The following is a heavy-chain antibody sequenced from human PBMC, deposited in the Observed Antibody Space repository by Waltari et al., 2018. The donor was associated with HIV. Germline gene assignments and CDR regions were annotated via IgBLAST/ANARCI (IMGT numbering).Heavy chain of an antibody. CDR3: ARDEYYYDSSGYPGYFDY. CDR2: IRQDGSEK. D-gene: IGHD3-22*01. CDR1: GFTFSSNW. J-gene: IGHJ4*02. V-gene: IGHV3-7*01. Sequence: EVQLVESGGGLVQPGGSLRLSCAASGFTFSSNWMSWVRQAPGKGLKWWANIRQDGSEKHYVDAVKGRFTISRDNAKNSLYLQMNSLRAEDTAVYYCARDEYYYDSSGYPGYFDYWGQGTLVTVSS.